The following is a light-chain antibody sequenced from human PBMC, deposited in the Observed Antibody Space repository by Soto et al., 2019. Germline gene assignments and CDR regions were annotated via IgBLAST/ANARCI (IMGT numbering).Light chain of an antibody. V-gene: IGKV3D-20*01. CDR2: GAS. J-gene: IGKJ4*01. CDR3: QQYGSSPS. CDR1: QSVSTNY. Sequence: EIVMTQSPAILSVSPGDRATLSCRAGQSVSTNYLAWYQQKPGLAPRLLIYGASSRATGISDRFSGSGSGTDFTLTISRLEPEDFAVYYCQQYGSSPSFGGWTKVDIK.